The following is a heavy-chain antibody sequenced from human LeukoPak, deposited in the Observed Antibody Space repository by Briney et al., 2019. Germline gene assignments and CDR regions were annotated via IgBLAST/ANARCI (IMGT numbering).Heavy chain of an antibody. CDR3: ARDVVSYDSSGYYYVSDAFDI. CDR1: GGSISSYY. CDR2: IYYSGST. V-gene: IGHV4-59*01. Sequence: SETLSLTCTVSGGSISSYYWSWIRQPPGKGLEWIGYIYYSGSTDYNPSLKSRVTISVDTSKNQFSLKLSSVTAADTAVYYCARDVVSYDSSGYYYVSDAFDIWGQGTMVTVSS. J-gene: IGHJ3*02. D-gene: IGHD3-22*01.